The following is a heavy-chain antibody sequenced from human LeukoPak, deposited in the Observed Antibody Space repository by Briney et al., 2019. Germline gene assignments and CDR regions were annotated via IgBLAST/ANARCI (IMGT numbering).Heavy chain of an antibody. D-gene: IGHD5-18*01. V-gene: IGHV4-34*01. CDR3: ARERGYGFDAFDI. J-gene: IGHJ3*02. CDR1: GGSFSGYY. CDR2: INHSGST. Sequence: PSETLSLTCAVYGGSFSGYYWSWIRQPPGKGLEWIGEINHSGSTNYNPSLKSRVTISVDTSKNQFSLKLSSVTAADTAVYYCARERGYGFDAFDIWGQGTMVTVSS.